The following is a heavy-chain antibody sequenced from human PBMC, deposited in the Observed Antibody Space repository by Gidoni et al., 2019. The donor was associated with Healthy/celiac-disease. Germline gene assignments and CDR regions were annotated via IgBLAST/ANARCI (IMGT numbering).Heavy chain of an antibody. D-gene: IGHD3-3*01. V-gene: IGHV3-21*01. CDR3: ARYEFWSGDYYYMDV. J-gene: IGHJ6*03. Sequence: EVQLVESGGGLVKPGGSLRLSCAASGFTFSSYSMNWVRQAPGKGLEWVSSISSSSSYIYYADSVKGRFTISRDNAKNSLYLQMNSLRAEDTAVYYCARYEFWSGDYYYMDVWGKGTTVTVSS. CDR2: ISSSSSYI. CDR1: GFTFSSYS.